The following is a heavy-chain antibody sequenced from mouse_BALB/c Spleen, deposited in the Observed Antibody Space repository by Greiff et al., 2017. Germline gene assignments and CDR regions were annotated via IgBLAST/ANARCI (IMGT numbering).Heavy chain of an antibody. CDR2: IWAGGST. V-gene: IGHV2-9*02. CDR1: GFSLTSHG. D-gene: IGHD2-14*01. CDR3: ARAQVRRGYYAMDY. J-gene: IGHJ4*01. Sequence: QVQRVESGPGLVAPSQSLSITCTVSGFSLTSHGVHWVRQPPGKGLEWLGVIWAGGSTNYNSALMSRLSISKDNSKSQVFLKMNSLQTDDTAVYYCARAQVRRGYYAMDYWGQGTSVTVSS.